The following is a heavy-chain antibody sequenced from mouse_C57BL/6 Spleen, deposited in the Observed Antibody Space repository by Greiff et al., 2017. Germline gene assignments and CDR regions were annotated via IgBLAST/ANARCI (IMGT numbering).Heavy chain of an antibody. CDR1: GYTFTSYW. J-gene: IGHJ1*03. D-gene: IGHD1-1*01. V-gene: IGHV1-64*01. CDR3: ARRGPYGSSYEYFDV. CDR2: IHPNSGST. Sequence: QVHVKQPGAELVKPGASVKLSCKASGYTFTSYWMHWVKQRPGQGLEWIGMIHPNSGSTNYNEKFKSKATLTVDKSSSTAYMQLSSLTSEDSAVYYCARRGPYGSSYEYFDVWGTGTTVTVSS.